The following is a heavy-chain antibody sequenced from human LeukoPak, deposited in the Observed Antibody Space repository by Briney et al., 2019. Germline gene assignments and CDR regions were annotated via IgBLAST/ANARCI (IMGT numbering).Heavy chain of an antibody. CDR1: GGSISSSNYY. Sequence: SETLSLTCTVSGGSISSSNYYWGWIRQPPGKGLERIGSIYYSGSTNYNPSLKSRVTISVDTSKNQFSLKLSSVTAADTAVYYCARYGSGSYRAHHYYGMDVWGQGTTVTVSS. J-gene: IGHJ6*02. CDR3: ARYGSGSYRAHHYYGMDV. V-gene: IGHV4-39*07. CDR2: IYYSGST. D-gene: IGHD3-10*01.